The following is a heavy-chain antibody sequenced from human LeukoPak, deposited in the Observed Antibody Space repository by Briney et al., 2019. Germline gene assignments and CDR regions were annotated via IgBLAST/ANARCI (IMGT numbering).Heavy chain of an antibody. CDR2: IKQDGSEK. J-gene: IGHJ5*02. Sequence: GGSLRLSCAASGFTFSSYWMSWVRQAPGEGLEWVANIKQDGSEKYYVDSVKGRFTISRDNAKNSLYLQMNSLRAEDTAVYYCAREGARRDGYNSNWFDPWGQGTLVTVSS. D-gene: IGHD5-24*01. CDR1: GFTFSSYW. CDR3: AREGARRDGYNSNWFDP. V-gene: IGHV3-7*01.